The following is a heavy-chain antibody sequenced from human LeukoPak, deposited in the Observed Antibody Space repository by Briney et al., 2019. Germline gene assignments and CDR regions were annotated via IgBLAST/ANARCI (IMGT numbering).Heavy chain of an antibody. Sequence: GASVTVSCKASGYTFTSHGISWVRQAPGQGLEWMGWISAYNGNTNYAQKLQGRVTMTTDTSTSTAYVELRSLRSDDTAVYYCARGWALYGDKGWYFDLWGRGTLVTVSS. CDR1: GYTFTSHG. CDR3: ARGWALYGDKGWYFDL. J-gene: IGHJ2*01. D-gene: IGHD4-17*01. V-gene: IGHV1-18*01. CDR2: ISAYNGNT.